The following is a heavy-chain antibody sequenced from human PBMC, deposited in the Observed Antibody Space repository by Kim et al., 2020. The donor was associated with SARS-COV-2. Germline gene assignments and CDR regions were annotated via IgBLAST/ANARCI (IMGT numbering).Heavy chain of an antibody. D-gene: IGHD4-17*01. J-gene: IGHJ4*02. Sequence: SPTAKSRVPTSEDTSKNQFSLQLSSVAAADTAVYYCARHSSTTVTTFDYWGQGTLVTVSS. CDR3: ARHSSTTVTTFDY. V-gene: IGHV4-39*01.